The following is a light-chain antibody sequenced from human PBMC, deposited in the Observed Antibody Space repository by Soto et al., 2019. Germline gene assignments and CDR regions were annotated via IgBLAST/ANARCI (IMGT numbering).Light chain of an antibody. CDR3: QQYGSSPGT. CDR2: GAA. Sequence: IVLTPSPRPPPLSPGEKTTLSPRATQSVNSNYLAWYQQKPGQAPRLLIHGAAIRATGIPDRFSGSGSGADFTLTISRLEPEDFAVYYCQQYGSSPGTFGQGTRLEIK. V-gene: IGKV3-20*01. CDR1: QSVNSNY. J-gene: IGKJ5*01.